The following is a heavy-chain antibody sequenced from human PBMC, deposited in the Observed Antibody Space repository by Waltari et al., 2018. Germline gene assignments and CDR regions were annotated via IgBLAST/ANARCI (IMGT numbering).Heavy chain of an antibody. J-gene: IGHJ4*02. CDR3: VRDRTTVAARPGDY. Sequence: QVVLVQSGDEVKKPGAAGKVSCKASGSVFINYYLHWVRQAPGQGPEWMGWVNPDTGNANYAHKFRGRVTMTWDTSSNTAFMDLSDLKSDDTTVYYCVRDRTTVAARPGDYWGQGTLVTVSS. CDR2: VNPDTGNA. D-gene: IGHD6-6*01. V-gene: IGHV1-2*07. CDR1: GSVFINYY.